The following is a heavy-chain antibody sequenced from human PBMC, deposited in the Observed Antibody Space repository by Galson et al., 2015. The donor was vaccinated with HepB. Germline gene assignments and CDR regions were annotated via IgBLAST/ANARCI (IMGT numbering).Heavy chain of an antibody. V-gene: IGHV4-59*01. D-gene: IGHD3-22*01. Sequence: ETLSLTCTVSGGSISSYYWSWIRQPPGKGLEWIGYIYYSGSTNYNPSLKSRVTISVDTSKNQFSLKLSSVTAADTAVYYCATMAYYYDSSGYYFGYQRGDDAFDIWGQGTMVTVSS. CDR1: GGSISSYY. CDR2: IYYSGST. J-gene: IGHJ3*02. CDR3: ATMAYYYDSSGYYFGYQRGDDAFDI.